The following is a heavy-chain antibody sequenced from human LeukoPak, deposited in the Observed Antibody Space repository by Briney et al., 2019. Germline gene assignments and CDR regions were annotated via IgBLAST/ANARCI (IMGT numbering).Heavy chain of an antibody. D-gene: IGHD1-26*01. V-gene: IGHV1-2*02. CDR2: INPNSGGT. CDR3: AREGLRSGTMYDFDS. J-gene: IGHJ4*02. Sequence: ASVKVSCKASGYTFTGYYMHWVRQAPGQGLEWMGWINPNSGGTNYAQKFQGRVTMTSDTSISTAYMELSRLRSDDTAVYYSAREGLRSGTMYDFDSWGQGTLVTVSS. CDR1: GYTFTGYY.